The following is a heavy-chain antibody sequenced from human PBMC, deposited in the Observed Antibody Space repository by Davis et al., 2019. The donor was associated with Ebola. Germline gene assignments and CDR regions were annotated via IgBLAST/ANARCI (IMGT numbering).Heavy chain of an antibody. Sequence: GESLKISCQGSGYSFTSYWIGWVRQMPGKGLEWMGIIYPGDSDTRYSPSFQGQVTISADKSISTAYLQWSSLKASDTAMYYCARTPREWFNPVDYWGQGTLVTVSS. CDR3: ARTPREWFNPVDY. CDR1: GYSFTSYW. D-gene: IGHD3-3*01. CDR2: IYPGDSDT. V-gene: IGHV5-51*01. J-gene: IGHJ4*02.